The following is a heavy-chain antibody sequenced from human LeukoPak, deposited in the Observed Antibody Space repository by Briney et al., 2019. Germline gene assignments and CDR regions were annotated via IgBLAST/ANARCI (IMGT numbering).Heavy chain of an antibody. V-gene: IGHV1-69*06. J-gene: IGHJ5*02. CDR1: GGTFRSYA. D-gene: IGHD6-13*01. CDR2: IIPIFGTA. Sequence: ASVKVSCKASGGTFRSYAISWVRQAPGQGLEWMGRIIPIFGTANYAQKFQGRVTITADKSTSTAYMELSSLRSEDTAVYYCARGFIAAAGTGWFDPWGQGTLVTVSS. CDR3: ARGFIAAAGTGWFDP.